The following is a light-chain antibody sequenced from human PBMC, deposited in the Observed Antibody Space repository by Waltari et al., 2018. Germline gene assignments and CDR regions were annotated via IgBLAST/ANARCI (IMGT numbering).Light chain of an antibody. CDR3: QTWASSTTHVV. CDR2: QEP. V-gene: IGLV3-1*01. CDR1: QLGDKY. Sequence: SYELTQPPSVSVPPGQTARITCSGDQLGDKYACWYQQKPGQPPILARSQEPRGPSGNPERLAGSNAGNTATLTISGTQTMDEADYYCQTWASSTTHVVFGGGTKLTVL. J-gene: IGLJ2*01.